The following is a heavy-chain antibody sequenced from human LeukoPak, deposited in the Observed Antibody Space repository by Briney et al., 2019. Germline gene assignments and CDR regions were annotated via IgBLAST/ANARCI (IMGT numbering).Heavy chain of an antibody. Sequence: SETLSLTCAVYGGCFSGYYWSWIRQPPGKGLEWIGEINHSGSTNYNPSLKSRVTISVDTSKNQFSLKLSSVTAADTAVYYCARGVAVGAPNAFDIWGQGTMVTVSS. J-gene: IGHJ3*02. CDR1: GGCFSGYY. CDR2: INHSGST. CDR3: ARGVAVGAPNAFDI. V-gene: IGHV4-34*01. D-gene: IGHD1-26*01.